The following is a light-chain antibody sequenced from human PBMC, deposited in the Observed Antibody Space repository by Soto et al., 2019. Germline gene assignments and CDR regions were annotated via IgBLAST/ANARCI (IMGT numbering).Light chain of an antibody. CDR3: QQYNTYST. CDR2: KAS. CDR1: QTISSW. Sequence: DIQLTQSPSTLSGSVGDRVTITCRARQTISSWLSWYQQKPGKATKLLIYKASTLKSGVPSRLSGSGSGTEFTLTISSLQPDDFATYYCQQYNTYSTFGQGTRLEIK. V-gene: IGKV1-5*03. J-gene: IGKJ5*01.